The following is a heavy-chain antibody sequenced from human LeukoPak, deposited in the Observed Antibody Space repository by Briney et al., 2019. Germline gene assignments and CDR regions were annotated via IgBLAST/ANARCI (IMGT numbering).Heavy chain of an antibody. V-gene: IGHV4-59*01. CDR3: ARVVYSSSWELDY. J-gene: IGHJ4*02. Sequence: SETLSLTCTVSGGSISTYYRSWIRQPPGRGLEWIGYIYYSGSTNYNPSLQSRVTISIDTSKNQFSLKLSSVTAADTAVYYCARVVYSSSWELDYWGQGTLVTVSS. CDR2: IYYSGST. CDR1: GGSISTYY. D-gene: IGHD6-13*01.